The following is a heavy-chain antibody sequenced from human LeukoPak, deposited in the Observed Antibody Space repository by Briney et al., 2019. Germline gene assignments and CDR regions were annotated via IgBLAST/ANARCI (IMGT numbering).Heavy chain of an antibody. Sequence: GGSLRLSCAASRFSFSAYPMGWVRRAPGRGLEWVSGISAGGDLTFHVDPVKGRFTISRDNSKNTLYLQMNSLRADDTAEYYCAKSLLTTASGTGRAFDLWGQGTMVTVSS. V-gene: IGHV3-23*01. CDR1: RFSFSAYP. CDR3: AKSLLTTASGTGRAFDL. CDR2: ISAGGDLT. D-gene: IGHD1-26*01. J-gene: IGHJ3*01.